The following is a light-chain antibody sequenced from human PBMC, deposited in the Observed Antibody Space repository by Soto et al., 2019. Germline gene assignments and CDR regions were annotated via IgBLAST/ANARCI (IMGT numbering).Light chain of an antibody. CDR3: ISYARSNTYV. CDR2: AVS. CDR1: SSDVGGYNY. V-gene: IGLV2-8*01. Sequence: QSALTQPPSASGSPGQSVTISCTGTSSDVGGYNYVSWHQQHPGKAPKLLIYAVSKRPSGVPDRFSGSKSGNTASLTVSGLQTEDEADYYCISYARSNTYVFGTGTKVTVL. J-gene: IGLJ1*01.